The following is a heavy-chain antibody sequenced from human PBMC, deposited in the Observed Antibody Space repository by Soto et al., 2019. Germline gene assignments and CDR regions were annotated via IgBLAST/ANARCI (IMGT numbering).Heavy chain of an antibody. CDR2: INPNSGGT. CDR3: ARDKGWGYCSGGSCPERYAFDI. CDR1: GYTFTGYY. D-gene: IGHD2-15*01. Sequence: GASVKVSCKASGYTFTGYYMHWVRQAPGQGLEWMGWINPNSGGTNYAQKFQGWVTMTRDTSISTAYMELSRLRSDDTAVYYCARDKGWGYCSGGSCPERYAFDIWG. V-gene: IGHV1-2*04. J-gene: IGHJ3*02.